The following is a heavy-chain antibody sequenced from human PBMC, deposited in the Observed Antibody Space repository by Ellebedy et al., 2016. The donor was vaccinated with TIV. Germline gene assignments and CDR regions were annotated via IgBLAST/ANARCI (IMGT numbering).Heavy chain of an antibody. CDR2: ISGSGGNT. CDR1: GFTFSTYV. CDR3: ASQPVVGATGFDS. Sequence: GGSLRLXCAASGFTFSTYVMTWVRQAPGKGLEWVSTISGSGGNTYYADSVKGRFTISRDSSKNTLHLQMNSLRPEDTAVYYCASQPVVGATGFDSWGQGTLVTVSS. J-gene: IGHJ4*02. V-gene: IGHV3-23*01. D-gene: IGHD1-26*01.